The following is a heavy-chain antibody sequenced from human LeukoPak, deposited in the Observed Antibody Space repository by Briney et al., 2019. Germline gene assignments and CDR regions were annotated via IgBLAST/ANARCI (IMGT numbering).Heavy chain of an antibody. J-gene: IGHJ4*02. CDR2: INPSGGST. Sequence: ASVKVSCKASGYTFTGYFMHWVRQAPGQGLEWMGIINPSGGSTSYAQKFQGRVTMTRDTSTSTVYMELSSLRSEDTAVYYCARGGDSVVVTAMIDYWGQGTLVTVSS. V-gene: IGHV1-46*01. D-gene: IGHD2-21*02. CDR3: ARGGDSVVVTAMIDY. CDR1: GYTFTGYF.